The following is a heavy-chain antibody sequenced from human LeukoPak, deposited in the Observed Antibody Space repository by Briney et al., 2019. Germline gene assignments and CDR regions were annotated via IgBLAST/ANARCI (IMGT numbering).Heavy chain of an antibody. Sequence: GGSLRLSCAASGFTFGSYGMHWVRQAPGKGLEWVAVISYDGSNKYYADSVKGRFTISRDNSKNTLYLQMNSLRAEDTAVYYCAKDEAYSYGYAYWGQGTLVTVSS. CDR3: AKDEAYSYGYAY. CDR2: ISYDGSNK. J-gene: IGHJ4*02. D-gene: IGHD5-18*01. CDR1: GFTFGSYG. V-gene: IGHV3-30*18.